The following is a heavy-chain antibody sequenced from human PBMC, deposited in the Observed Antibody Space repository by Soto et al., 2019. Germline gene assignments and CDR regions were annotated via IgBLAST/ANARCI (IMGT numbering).Heavy chain of an antibody. CDR2: ISDSGGST. V-gene: IGHV3-23*01. J-gene: IGHJ5*02. Sequence: EAQLLESGGGLVQPGGSLRLSCAASGFTFSSYAMRWVRQAPGKGLEWGSGISDSGGSTYYTDSVKGRFTISMDNSKNKPYLQMNSLGAEDPAVYYCAKDIAVAVPGWFDPWGQGTLVTVSS. CDR3: AKDIAVAVPGWFDP. CDR1: GFTFSSYA. D-gene: IGHD6-13*01.